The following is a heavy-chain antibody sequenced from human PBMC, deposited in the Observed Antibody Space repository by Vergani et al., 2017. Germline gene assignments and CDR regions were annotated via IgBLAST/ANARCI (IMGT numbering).Heavy chain of an antibody. D-gene: IGHD3-10*01. CDR3: AREGYYASGSYSRPYYYYYGMDV. Sequence: QVQLQESGPGLVKPSQTLSLTCTVSGASMSSVGYYWTWIRQSAGKRLEWIGDILGSGTANYNPSFQGRVSMSVATSKNQFSLKLSSVTAADTAVYYCAREGYYASGSYSRPYYYYYGMDVWGQGTTVTVSS. CDR2: ILGSGTA. V-gene: IGHV4-61*02. CDR1: GASMSSVGYY. J-gene: IGHJ6*02.